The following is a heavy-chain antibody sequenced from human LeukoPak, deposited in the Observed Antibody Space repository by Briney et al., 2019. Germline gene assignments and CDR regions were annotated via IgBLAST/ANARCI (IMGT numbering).Heavy chain of an antibody. CDR3: ARGSGYYSL. Sequence: KSGRSLRLSCAASGFTFSSYSMNWVRQAPGKGLEWVSSISSSSSYIYYADSLKGRFTISRDNAKNALYLQMNGLRAEDTAVYDCARGSGYYSLWGQGTLVTVSS. CDR1: GFTFSSYS. V-gene: IGHV3-21*01. J-gene: IGHJ4*02. CDR2: ISSSSSYI. D-gene: IGHD3-22*01.